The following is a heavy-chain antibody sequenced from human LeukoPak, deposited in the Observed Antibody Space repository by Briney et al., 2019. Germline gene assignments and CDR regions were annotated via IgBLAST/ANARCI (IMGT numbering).Heavy chain of an antibody. V-gene: IGHV3-21*01. CDR1: GFTFSSYS. CDR2: ISSSSSYI. Sequence: GGPLRLSCAASGFTFSSYSMNWVRQAPGKGLEWVSSISSSSSYIYYADSVKGRFTISRDNAKNSLYLQMNSLRAEDTAVYYCARGYCSGGSCYRADYWGQGTLVTVSS. CDR3: ARGYCSGGSCYRADY. J-gene: IGHJ4*02. D-gene: IGHD2-15*01.